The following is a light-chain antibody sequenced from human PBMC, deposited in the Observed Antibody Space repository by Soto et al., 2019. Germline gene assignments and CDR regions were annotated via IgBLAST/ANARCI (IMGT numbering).Light chain of an antibody. J-gene: IGKJ2*02. Sequence: EIVMTQSPATLSVSPGEPVTLSCRASQSVSSNLAWYQQKPGQPPRLLIYGASTRANRIPARFSGSGSGTEFTLTISSLQSEDFAVYYCQQYNNWPPSTFGQGTKLEIK. CDR3: QQYNNWPPST. V-gene: IGKV3-15*01. CDR2: GAS. CDR1: QSVSSN.